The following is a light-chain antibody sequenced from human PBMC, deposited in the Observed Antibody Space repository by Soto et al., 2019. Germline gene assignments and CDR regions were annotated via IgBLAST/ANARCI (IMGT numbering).Light chain of an antibody. V-gene: IGLV1-44*01. CDR2: SNT. CDR1: SSNIGDNT. CDR3: ASWDDSLNGYV. Sequence: SVLTQPPSASGTPGQRVTISCSGSSSNIGDNTVSWYQQLPGTAPKLLIYSNTQRPSGVPDRFSGSKSGTSASLAISGLQSEDEADYYCASWDDSLNGYVFGTGTKLTVL. J-gene: IGLJ1*01.